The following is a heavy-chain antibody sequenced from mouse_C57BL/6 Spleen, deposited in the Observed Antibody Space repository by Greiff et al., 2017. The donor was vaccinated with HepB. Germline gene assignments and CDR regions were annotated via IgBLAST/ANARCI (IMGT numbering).Heavy chain of an antibody. CDR3: ARGGYDYFYAMDY. CDR2: IYPRSGNT. V-gene: IGHV1-81*01. D-gene: IGHD2-4*01. CDR1: GYTFTSYG. J-gene: IGHJ4*01. Sequence: QVQLQQSGAELARPGASVKLSCKASGYTFTSYGISWVKQSTGQGLEWIGEIYPRSGNTYYNEKFKGKATLTADKSSSTAYMELRSLTSEDSAVYFCARGGYDYFYAMDYWGQGTSVTVSS.